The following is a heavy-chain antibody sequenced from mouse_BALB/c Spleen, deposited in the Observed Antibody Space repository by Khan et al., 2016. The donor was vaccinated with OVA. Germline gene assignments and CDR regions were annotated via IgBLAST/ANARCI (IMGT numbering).Heavy chain of an antibody. CDR1: GYTFTSYY. J-gene: IGHJ3*01. CDR3: TKSGYGTFAY. D-gene: IGHD2-1*01. Sequence: QVQLKQSGAELVKPGASVKLSCKASGYTFTSYYMYWVKQRPGQGLEWIGEINPSDGDTNFNEKFKSKATLNVYKSSSTVYMQLSSLTSKDSTVYYCTKSGYGTFAYWGQGTLVTVSA. V-gene: IGHV1S81*02. CDR2: INPSDGDT.